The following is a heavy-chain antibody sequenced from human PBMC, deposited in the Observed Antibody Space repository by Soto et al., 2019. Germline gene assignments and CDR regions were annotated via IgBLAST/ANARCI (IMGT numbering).Heavy chain of an antibody. J-gene: IGHJ6*02. CDR1: GFTFTSSA. D-gene: IGHD2-15*01. CDR3: AADEKSETPVYPRPYYGMDV. CDR2: IVVGSGNT. V-gene: IGHV1-58*01. Sequence: AASVKVSCKASGFTFTSSAVQWVRQARGQRLEWIGWIVVGSGNTNYAQKFQERVTITRDMSTSTAYMELSSLRSEDTAVYYCAADEKSETPVYPRPYYGMDVWGQGTTVTVSS.